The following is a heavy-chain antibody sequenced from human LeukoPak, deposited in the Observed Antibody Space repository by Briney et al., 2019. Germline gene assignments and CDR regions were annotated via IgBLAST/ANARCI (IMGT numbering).Heavy chain of an antibody. J-gene: IGHJ4*02. Sequence: GGSLRLSCAASGFTFTSYSMNWVRQAPGKGLEWVSTISGGGSTYYADSVKGRFTISRDNSKNTLYLQVNSLRAEDTAVYYCAKGGKWDVTPFDYWGQGTLVTVSA. V-gene: IGHV3-23*01. CDR1: GFTFTSYS. CDR3: AKGGKWDVTPFDY. CDR2: ISGGGST. D-gene: IGHD1-26*01.